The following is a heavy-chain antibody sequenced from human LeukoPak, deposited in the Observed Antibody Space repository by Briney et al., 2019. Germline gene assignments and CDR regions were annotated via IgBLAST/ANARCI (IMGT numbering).Heavy chain of an antibody. CDR2: ISGRYRTT. V-gene: IGHV3-23*01. CDR3: AKETYIVVVPGALFDY. J-gene: IGHJ4*02. CDR1: AFTFSNFA. Sequence: GGSLRLSCAGSAFTFSNFAMSWVRQAPGKGLEWVSAISGRYRTTYYADSVKGRFTISRDNSKNMLYLQMNSLRAEDTAIYYCAKETYIVVVPGALFDYWGQGTLVTVSS. D-gene: IGHD2-2*01.